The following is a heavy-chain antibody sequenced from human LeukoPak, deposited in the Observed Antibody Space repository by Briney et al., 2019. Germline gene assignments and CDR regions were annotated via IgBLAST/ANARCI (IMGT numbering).Heavy chain of an antibody. CDR3: AKDELWFGDLLGKIDY. D-gene: IGHD3-10*01. CDR1: GFTLSAHS. Sequence: SGGSLRLSCAASGFTLSAHSINWVRQAPGKGLEWIAYMSSSMNTIYYADAVKGRFTVSRDNANNSVHLQMNSLRAEDTAVYYCAKDELWFGDLLGKIDYWGQGTLVTVSS. V-gene: IGHV3-48*04. J-gene: IGHJ4*02. CDR2: MSSSMNTI.